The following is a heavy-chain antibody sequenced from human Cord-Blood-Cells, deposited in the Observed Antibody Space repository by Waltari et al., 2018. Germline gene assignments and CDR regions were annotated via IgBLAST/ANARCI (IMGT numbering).Heavy chain of an antibody. J-gene: IGHJ4*02. V-gene: IGHV4-34*01. CDR3: ARGGAALDY. CDR1: GGSFSGYY. CDR2: INHSGST. Sequence: QVQLQQWGAGLLKPSETLSLTCAVYGGSFSGYYWSWIRHPPGMGLAWIVEINHSGSTNDNPSLKSRVTIAVDTSKNRFSLKLRVVTGAVTAVYYCARGGAALDYWGQGTLVTVSS. D-gene: IGHD2-15*01.